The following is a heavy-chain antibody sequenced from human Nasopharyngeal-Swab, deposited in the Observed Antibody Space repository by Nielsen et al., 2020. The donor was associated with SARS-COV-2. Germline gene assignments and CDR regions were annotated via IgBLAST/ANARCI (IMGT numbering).Heavy chain of an antibody. Sequence: LSLTCAASGFTVSSNYMSWVRQAPGKGLEWVSVIYSGGSTYYADSVKGRFTISRDNSKNTLYLQMNSLRAEDTAVYYCARDLNSRKIDYWGQGTLVTVSS. V-gene: IGHV3-53*01. J-gene: IGHJ4*02. CDR2: IYSGGST. CDR3: ARDLNSRKIDY. CDR1: GFTVSSNY. D-gene: IGHD6-13*01.